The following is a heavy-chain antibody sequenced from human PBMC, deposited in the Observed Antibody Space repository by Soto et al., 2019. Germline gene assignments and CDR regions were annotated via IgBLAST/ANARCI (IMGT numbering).Heavy chain of an antibody. CDR3: ARGQRFSDSFDP. V-gene: IGHV4-59*01. J-gene: IGHJ5*02. Sequence: PSETLSLTCTISGGSISNYYWTWIRQTPGKGLEWIGYVYYSGNTNYNPSLKSRVSISVDMSKNQFSLELSSVTAADTAMYYCARGQRFSDSFDPWGQGTLVTVSS. CDR2: VYYSGNT. CDR1: GGSISNYY. D-gene: IGHD3-3*01.